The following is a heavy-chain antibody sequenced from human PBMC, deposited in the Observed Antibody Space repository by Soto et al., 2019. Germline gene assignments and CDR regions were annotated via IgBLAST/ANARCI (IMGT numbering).Heavy chain of an antibody. D-gene: IGHD3-22*01. CDR3: AAAHYYYDSSGYSY. CDR2: IVVGSGNT. J-gene: IGHJ4*02. V-gene: IGHV1-58*01. Sequence: RASVKVSFKASGFTFTSSAVQWVRQARGQRLEWIGWIVVGSGNTNYAQKFQERVTITRDMSTSTAYMELSSLRSEDTAVYYCAAAHYYYDSSGYSYWGQGTLVTVSS. CDR1: GFTFTSSA.